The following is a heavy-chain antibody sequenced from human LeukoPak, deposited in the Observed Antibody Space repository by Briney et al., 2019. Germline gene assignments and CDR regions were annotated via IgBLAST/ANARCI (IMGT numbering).Heavy chain of an antibody. CDR3: ASGRYSNYFDY. Sequence: GGSLRLSCAASGFTFSSYGMHWVRQAPGKGLEWVAVISYDGSNKYYADSVKGRFTISRDNAKNSLYLQMNSLRAEDTAVYYCASGRYSNYFDYWGQGTLVTVSS. D-gene: IGHD4-11*01. CDR2: ISYDGSNK. CDR1: GFTFSSYG. V-gene: IGHV3-30*03. J-gene: IGHJ4*02.